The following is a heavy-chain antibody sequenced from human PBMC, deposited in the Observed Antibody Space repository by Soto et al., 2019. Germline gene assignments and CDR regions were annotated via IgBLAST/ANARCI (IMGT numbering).Heavy chain of an antibody. CDR3: AKGGPGWLVRDDAFDI. D-gene: IGHD6-19*01. CDR1: GFTFSSYA. J-gene: IGHJ3*02. CDR2: ISGSGGST. V-gene: IGHV3-23*01. Sequence: PGGSLRLSCAASGFTFSSYAMSWVRQAPGKGLEWVSAISGSGGSTYYADSVKGRFTISRDNSKNTLYLQMNSLRAEDTAVYYCAKGGPGWLVRDDAFDIWGQGTMVTVSS.